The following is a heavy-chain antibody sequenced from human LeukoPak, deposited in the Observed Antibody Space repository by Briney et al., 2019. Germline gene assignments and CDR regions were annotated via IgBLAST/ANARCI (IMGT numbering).Heavy chain of an antibody. J-gene: IGHJ3*02. D-gene: IGHD2-15*01. CDR2: ISGSGGST. CDR1: GFTFSSYA. V-gene: IGHV3-23*01. CDR3: AKDMGYCSGGSCYHDAFDI. Sequence: PGGSLRLSCAASGFTFSSYAMSWVRQAPGKGLEWVSAISGSGGSTYYADSVKGRFTISRDNSKNTLYLQMNSLRAEDTAVYYCAKDMGYCSGGSCYHDAFDIWGQGTMVTVSS.